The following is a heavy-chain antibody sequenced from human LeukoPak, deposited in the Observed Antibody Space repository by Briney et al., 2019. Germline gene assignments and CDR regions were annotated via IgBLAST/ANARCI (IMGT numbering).Heavy chain of an antibody. CDR3: ARPFTSRAFDI. Sequence: GESLKISCKGSGYTFSTYWIAWVRQMPGRGLEWMGIIYPGDSNTRYSPSFQGQVTISADKSISTAYLQWSRLKASDTAMYYCARPFTSRAFDIWGQGTMVTVSS. CDR1: GYTFSTYW. J-gene: IGHJ3*02. V-gene: IGHV5-51*01. CDR2: IYPGDSNT. D-gene: IGHD3-16*01.